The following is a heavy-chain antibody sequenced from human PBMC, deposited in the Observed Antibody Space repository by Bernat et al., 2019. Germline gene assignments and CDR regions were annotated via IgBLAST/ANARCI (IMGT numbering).Heavy chain of an antibody. CDR3: AREKQEWELLEGGNFDY. Sequence: QVQLVQSGAEVKKPGASVKVSCKASGYTFTSYYMHWVRQAPGQGLEWMGIINPSGGSTSYAQKFQGRVTMTRDTSTSTVYMELSSLRSEDTAVYYCAREKQEWELLEGGNFDYWGQGTLVTVSS. CDR2: INPSGGST. CDR1: GYTFTSYY. D-gene: IGHD1-26*01. V-gene: IGHV1-46*01. J-gene: IGHJ4*02.